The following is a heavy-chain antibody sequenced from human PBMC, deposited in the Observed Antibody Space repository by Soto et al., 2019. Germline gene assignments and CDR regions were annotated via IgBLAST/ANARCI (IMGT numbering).Heavy chain of an antibody. Sequence: QVKLVESGGAVVQSGRSLRLSCTASRFRFSAYGMHWVRQAPGKGLEWVALISDDGKTQFFTDSVEGRFTISRDNSRNTLSLQMNSLRPEDTAVYYCVKGGYKTGWPPFDHWGHGTRVTVSS. CDR1: RFRFSAYG. D-gene: IGHD6-19*01. V-gene: IGHV3-30*18. CDR2: ISDDGKTQ. J-gene: IGHJ4*01. CDR3: VKGGYKTGWPPFDH.